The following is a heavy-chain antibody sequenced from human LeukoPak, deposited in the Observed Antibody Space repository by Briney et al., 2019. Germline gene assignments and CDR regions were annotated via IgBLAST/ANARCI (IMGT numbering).Heavy chain of an antibody. Sequence: ASVKVSCKASGYTFTSYDINWVRQAPGQGLEWMGWINPNSGGTNYAQKFQGRVTMTRDTSISTAYMELSRLRSDDMAVYYCARALLWFGELYDAFDIWGQGTMVTVSS. CDR1: GYTFTSYD. J-gene: IGHJ3*02. V-gene: IGHV1-2*02. CDR3: ARALLWFGELYDAFDI. D-gene: IGHD3-10*01. CDR2: INPNSGGT.